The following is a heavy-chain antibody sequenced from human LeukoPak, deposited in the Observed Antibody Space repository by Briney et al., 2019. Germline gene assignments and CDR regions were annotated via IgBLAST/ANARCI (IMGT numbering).Heavy chain of an antibody. CDR2: IYSGGST. J-gene: IGHJ4*02. CDR1: GFTVSGNY. V-gene: IGHV3-53*01. CDR3: AKASAMIVVVSKHFDY. D-gene: IGHD3-22*01. Sequence: GGSLRLSCAVSGFTVSGNYMSWVRQAPGKGLEWVSVIYSGGSTYYADSVKGRCTISRDNSKNTLYLQMNSLRAEDTAVYYCAKASAMIVVVSKHFDYWGQGTLVTVSS.